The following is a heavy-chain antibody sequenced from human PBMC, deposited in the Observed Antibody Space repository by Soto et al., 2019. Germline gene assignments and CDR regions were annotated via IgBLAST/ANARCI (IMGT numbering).Heavy chain of an antibody. Sequence: GSLRLSCAASGFTFSRHAIHWVRLTPGRGLEWVLAISRDGSYIYYTDSVKGRFTVSRDNSKNTVFVQMNRLIPDDTALYFCARTRNGGVADYFDSWGQGTRVTVSS. J-gene: IGHJ4*02. V-gene: IGHV3-30*04. CDR2: ISRDGSYI. CDR1: GFTFSRHA. CDR3: ARTRNGGVADYFDS. D-gene: IGHD3-3*01.